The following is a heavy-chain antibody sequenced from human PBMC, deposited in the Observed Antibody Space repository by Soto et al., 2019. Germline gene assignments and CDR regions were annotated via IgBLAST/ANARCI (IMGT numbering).Heavy chain of an antibody. CDR2: ISSSSSYI. V-gene: IGHV3-21*01. D-gene: IGHD2-15*01. CDR1: GFTFSSYS. CDR3: ARSGGYCSGGSCYSYYYMDV. Sequence: EVQLVESGGGLVKPGGSLRLSCAASGFTFSSYSMNWFRQAPGKWLEWVSSISSSSSYIYYADSVKGRFTISRDNAKNSLYLQMNSLRAEDTAVYYCARSGGYCSGGSCYSYYYMDVWGKGTTVPVSS. J-gene: IGHJ6*03.